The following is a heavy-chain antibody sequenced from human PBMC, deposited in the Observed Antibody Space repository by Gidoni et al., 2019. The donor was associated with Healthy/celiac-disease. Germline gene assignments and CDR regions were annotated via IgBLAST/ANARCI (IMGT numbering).Heavy chain of an antibody. J-gene: IGHJ6*02. CDR2: IYYSGST. Sequence: QLQLQESGPGLVKPSETLSLTCTVSGGSISSSSYYWGWIRQPPGKGLEWIGSIYYSGSTYYNPSLKSRVTISVDTSKNQFSLKLSSVTAADTAVYYCASPERNYYGMDVWGQGTTVTVSS. V-gene: IGHV4-39*01. CDR1: GGSISSSSYY. CDR3: ASPERNYYGMDV.